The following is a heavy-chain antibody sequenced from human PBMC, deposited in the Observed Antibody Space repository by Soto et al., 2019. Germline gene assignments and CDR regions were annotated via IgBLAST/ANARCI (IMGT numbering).Heavy chain of an antibody. CDR1: GFTLNSYT. V-gene: IGHV3-23*01. Sequence: EVQLLESGGGLVQPGGSLRLSCAASGFTLNSYTMSWVRQAPGKGLEWVSASSDSGGRTYYADSVKGRFTISRDNSKNTLYLQMNSLRVEDTAVYFCAKELVNSGWTYFDCWGQGTLVTVSS. J-gene: IGHJ4*02. CDR2: SSDSGGRT. CDR3: AKELVNSGWTYFDC. D-gene: IGHD6-19*01.